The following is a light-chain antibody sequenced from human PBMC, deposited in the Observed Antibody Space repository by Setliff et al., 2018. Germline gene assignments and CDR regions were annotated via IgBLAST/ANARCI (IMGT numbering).Light chain of an antibody. CDR2: QVN. CDR3: LSYAGSGTYV. J-gene: IGLJ1*01. V-gene: IGLV2-23*02. CDR1: SSDVGGYKC. Sequence: QSALAQPASVSGSPGQSITISCTGTSSDVGGYKCVSWYQQHPGKAPKILFYQVNQRPSGVSDRFSASKSGNTAPLTISGLQAEDEADYYCLSYAGSGTYVFGSGTKVTVL.